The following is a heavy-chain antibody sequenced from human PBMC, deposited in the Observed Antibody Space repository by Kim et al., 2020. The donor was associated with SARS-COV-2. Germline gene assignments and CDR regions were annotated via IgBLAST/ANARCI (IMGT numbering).Heavy chain of an antibody. CDR2: ISAYNGNT. Sequence: ASVKVSCKASGYTFTSYGISWVRQAPGQGLEWMGWISAYNGNTNYAQKLQGRVTMTTDTSTSTAYMELRSLRSDDTAVYYCARILGPYCGGDCYRADAFDIWGQGTMVTVSS. D-gene: IGHD2-21*02. V-gene: IGHV1-18*01. CDR3: ARILGPYCGGDCYRADAFDI. J-gene: IGHJ3*02. CDR1: GYTFTSYG.